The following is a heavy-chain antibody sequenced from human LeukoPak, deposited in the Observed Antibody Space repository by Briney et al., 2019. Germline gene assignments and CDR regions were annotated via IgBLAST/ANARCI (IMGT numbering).Heavy chain of an antibody. CDR2: INHSGST. CDR3: ARGRIFMVRGVIKNYFDY. V-gene: IGHV4-34*01. Sequence: SETLSLTCGVYGGSFSDYYWSWIRRPPGKGLEWIGEINHSGSTNYNPSLKSRVTISVDTSKNQFSLKLSSVTAADTAVYYCARGRIFMVRGVIKNYFDYWGQGTLVTASS. D-gene: IGHD3-10*01. CDR1: GGSFSDYY. J-gene: IGHJ4*02.